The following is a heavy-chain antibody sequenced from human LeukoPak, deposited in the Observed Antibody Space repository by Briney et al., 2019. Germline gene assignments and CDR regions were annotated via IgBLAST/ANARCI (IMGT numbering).Heavy chain of an antibody. Sequence: SETLSLTCTVSGGSITGYYWNWIRQPPGKGLEWIGYIYYSGGTYYNPSLESRVTISVDTSKSLFSLKLSSVTAPGAAVSYCAIPIVSVPAIQEGNWLDPWGQGTLVTVSS. J-gene: IGHJ5*02. D-gene: IGHD2-21*02. CDR2: IYYSGGT. CDR1: GGSITGYY. V-gene: IGHV4-59*08. CDR3: AIPIVSVPAIQEGNWLDP.